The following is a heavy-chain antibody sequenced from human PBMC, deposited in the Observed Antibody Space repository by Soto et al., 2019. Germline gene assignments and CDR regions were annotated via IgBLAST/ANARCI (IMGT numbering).Heavy chain of an antibody. CDR3: ARDSASGSYNYYYAMDV. J-gene: IGHJ6*02. D-gene: IGHD1-26*01. CDR1: GFTFSSYG. CDR2: TSFDGSNK. V-gene: IGHV3-30*03. Sequence: QEQMVESGGGVVQPGRSLRLSCAASGFTFSSYGLHWVRQAPGKGLEWVAVTSFDGSNKNYADSVKGRFTISRDNSKKKLYLQMDSLRVEDTAVYYCARDSASGSYNYYYAMDVWGQGTTVIVSS.